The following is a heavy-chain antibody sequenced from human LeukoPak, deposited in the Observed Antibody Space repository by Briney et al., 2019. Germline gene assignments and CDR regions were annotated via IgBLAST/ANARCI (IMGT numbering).Heavy chain of an antibody. CDR1: GYTFTSYY. V-gene: IGHV1-46*01. J-gene: IGHJ2*01. CDR2: NNPSGVST. CDR3: ARGGLVVHRYFDL. Sequence: ASVKGSCKASGYTFTSYYMHWVRQAPGHGPECMGINNPSGVSTSYAQKFQGRVTMTRDMSTSTVYMELSSLRSEDTAVYYCARGGLVVHRYFDLWGRGTLVTVSS. D-gene: IGHD2-15*01.